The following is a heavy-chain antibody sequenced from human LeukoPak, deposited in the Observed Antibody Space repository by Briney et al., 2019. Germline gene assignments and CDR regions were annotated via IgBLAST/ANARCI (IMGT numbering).Heavy chain of an antibody. CDR2: ISNTGSDT. D-gene: IGHD3-10*01. V-gene: IGHV3-23*01. J-gene: IGHJ6*02. Sequence: GGSLRLSCAASGFTFSNYAMSWVRQAPGKGLEWVSTISNTGSDTYYADSVTGRFTISRDNSENTLYLQMNNLRAEDTAIHYCAKVPYSDYGSGRPPFMDVWGQGTTVAVSS. CDR1: GFTFSNYA. CDR3: AKVPYSDYGSGRPPFMDV.